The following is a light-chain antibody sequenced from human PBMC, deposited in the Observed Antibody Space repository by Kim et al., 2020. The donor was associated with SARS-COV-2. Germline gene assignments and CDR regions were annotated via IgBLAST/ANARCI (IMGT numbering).Light chain of an antibody. CDR1: QSVSSSY. V-gene: IGKV3-20*01. CDR2: GAS. Sequence: SPGESATLSCRARQSVSSSYLAWYQQKIGQAPRLLMYGASGRATGIPDRFSGSGSGTDFTLTISRLEPEDFAVYYCQQYDSSSWTFGQGTKVDIK. J-gene: IGKJ1*01. CDR3: QQYDSSSWT.